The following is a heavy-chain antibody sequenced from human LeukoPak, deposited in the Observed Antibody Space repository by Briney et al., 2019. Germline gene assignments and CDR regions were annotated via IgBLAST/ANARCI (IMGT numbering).Heavy chain of an antibody. J-gene: IGHJ4*02. D-gene: IGHD6-13*01. V-gene: IGHV3-23*01. CDR3: AKVSLNPPAAPPDDY. CDR1: GFTFSRYG. CDR2: ITGSGSTT. Sequence: PGGSLRLSCAASGFTFSRYGMSWVRQAPGKGLEWVSSITGSGSTTYYADSVKGRFTISRDNSKNTLYLQMNSLRAEDTAVYYCAKVSLNPPAAPPDDYWGQGTLVTVSS.